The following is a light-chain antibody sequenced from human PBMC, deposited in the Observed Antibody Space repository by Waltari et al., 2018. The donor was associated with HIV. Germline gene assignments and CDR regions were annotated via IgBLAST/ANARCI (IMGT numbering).Light chain of an antibody. Sequence: QSALTQPASVSGSPGQSITFSCTGTSSDIGIYNLVSWYQQHPGKAPRLMIYEGTKRPSGGFDRLSGSKSGNTAYLTISGLQAEDEADYYGCSFAGSTSWVFGGGTKLTVL. CDR1: SSDIGIYNL. J-gene: IGLJ3*02. CDR3: CSFAGSTSWV. V-gene: IGLV2-23*01. CDR2: EGT.